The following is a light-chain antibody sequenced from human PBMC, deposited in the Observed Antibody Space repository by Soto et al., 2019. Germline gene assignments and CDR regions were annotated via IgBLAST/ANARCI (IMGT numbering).Light chain of an antibody. V-gene: IGKV3-11*01. CDR1: QSVSSY. Sequence: EIVLTQSTATLSLSPGERATLSCRASQSVSSYLAWYQQKPGQAPRLLIYDASNRATGIPARFSGSGSGTDFTLTISSLEPGDFAVYYCQQRSNWPPTFGGGTKVEIK. CDR3: QQRSNWPPT. J-gene: IGKJ4*01. CDR2: DAS.